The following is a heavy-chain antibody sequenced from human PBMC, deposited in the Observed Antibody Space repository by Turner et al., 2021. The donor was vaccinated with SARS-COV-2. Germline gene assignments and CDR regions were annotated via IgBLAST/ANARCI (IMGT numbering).Heavy chain of an antibody. V-gene: IGHV4-39*01. D-gene: IGHD2-15*01. CDR2: IYYSGST. Sequence: LQLQESGSGLVQPSETLSNTCTVSGGSISSSSYYCGWPRQPAGKGLAWIGSIYYSGSTYYYPSLKFRVTIAVDTSKIQFSLKLSSVTAADAAVYYCEGEVVLVAAKFAFDIWGQGTMVTVSS. J-gene: IGHJ3*02. CDR1: GGSISSSSYY. CDR3: EGEVVLVAAKFAFDI.